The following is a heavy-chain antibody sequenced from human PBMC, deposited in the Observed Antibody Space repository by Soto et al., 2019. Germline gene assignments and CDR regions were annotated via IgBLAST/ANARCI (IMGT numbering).Heavy chain of an antibody. D-gene: IGHD3-10*01. V-gene: IGHV4-34*02. CDR1: GGSFSGYY. Sequence: QVQLQKWGAGLLKPSETLSLTCAVYGGSFSGYYWSWVRQPPGKGLEWIGEIERGGSTNYNPSLKGRVAISVDTSKNQFSLKVNSVTAADTAVYYCARGYGSGSYWAYWGQGTLVTVSS. CDR3: ARGYGSGSYWAY. CDR2: IERGGST. J-gene: IGHJ4*02.